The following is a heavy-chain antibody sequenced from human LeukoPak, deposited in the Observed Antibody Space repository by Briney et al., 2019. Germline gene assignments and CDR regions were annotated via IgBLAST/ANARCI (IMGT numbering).Heavy chain of an antibody. CDR1: GGSISSAGSS. Sequence: SETLSLTCAVSGGSISSAGSSWSWIRQPPGKALEWIGYIYDSGSTYYNPSLKSRVTISVDRSKNQFSLKLSSVTAADTAVYYCARKAFSSLSFDYWGQGTLVTVSS. D-gene: IGHD6-13*01. V-gene: IGHV4-30-2*01. CDR2: IYDSGST. J-gene: IGHJ4*02. CDR3: ARKAFSSLSFDY.